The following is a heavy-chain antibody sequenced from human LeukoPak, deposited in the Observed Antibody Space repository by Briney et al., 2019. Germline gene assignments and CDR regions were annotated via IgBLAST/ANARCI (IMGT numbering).Heavy chain of an antibody. J-gene: IGHJ4*02. CDR1: GFSFSTYA. CDR2: LSGSGDST. D-gene: IGHD6-19*01. CDR3: AKGRSGWPNRLDY. Sequence: GGSLRLSCAASGFSFSTYAMSWVRHAPGKGPAWVSALSGSGDSTYYADSVKGRFTISRDNSKNTLYLQMNSLRAEDTAIYYCAKGRSGWPNRLDYWGQGTLVTVSS. V-gene: IGHV3-23*01.